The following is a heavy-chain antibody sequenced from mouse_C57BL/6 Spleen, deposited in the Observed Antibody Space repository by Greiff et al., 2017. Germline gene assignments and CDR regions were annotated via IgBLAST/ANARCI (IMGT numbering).Heavy chain of an antibody. D-gene: IGHD2-4*01. CDR1: GFTFTDYY. J-gene: IGHJ3*01. CDR2: IRNKANGYTT. CDR3: ARYGLRGFAY. V-gene: IGHV7-3*01. Sequence: EVMLVESGGGLVQPGGSLSLSCAASGFTFTDYYMSWVRQPPGKALEWLGFIRNKANGYTTEYSASVKGRFTISRDNSQSILYLQMNALRAEDSATYYCARYGLRGFAYWGQGTLVTVSA.